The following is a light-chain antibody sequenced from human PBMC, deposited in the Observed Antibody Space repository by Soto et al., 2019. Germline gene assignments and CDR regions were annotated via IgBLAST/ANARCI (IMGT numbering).Light chain of an antibody. CDR2: GDT. Sequence: QSVLTQPPSVSGALGQTVTISCTGSSSNIGAGFGVHWYRHLPGSAPQLLIFGDTNRPSGVPDRFSGSKSGASASLAITGLQAEDEADYYCQSSDKSLSHFYVFGTGTKVTVL. CDR3: QSSDKSLSHFYV. V-gene: IGLV1-40*01. J-gene: IGLJ1*01. CDR1: SSNIGAGFG.